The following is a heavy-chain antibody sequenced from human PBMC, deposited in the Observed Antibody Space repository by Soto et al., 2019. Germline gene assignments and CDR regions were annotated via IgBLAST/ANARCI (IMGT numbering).Heavy chain of an antibody. Sequence: QLQLQESGPGLVKPSETLSLTCTVSGGSISSGSYYWGWIRQPPGKGLESIGSIYYSGSTYYNPSLTSRVTISVDTSNNQFSLRLYSVTAADTAVYYCARMYRSLKWFDPWGQGTLVTVSS. CDR3: ARMYRSLKWFDP. CDR2: IYYSGST. CDR1: GGSISSGSYY. J-gene: IGHJ5*02. D-gene: IGHD6-13*01. V-gene: IGHV4-39*01.